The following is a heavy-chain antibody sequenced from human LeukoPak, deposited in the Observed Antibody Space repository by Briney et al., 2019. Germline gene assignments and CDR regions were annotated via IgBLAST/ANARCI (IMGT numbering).Heavy chain of an antibody. V-gene: IGHV4-39*01. D-gene: IGHD1-14*01. CDR2: IYYSGST. CDR1: GGSISSSSYS. CDR3: ARSRDRKTGADY. Sequence: SETLSLTCTVSGGSISSSSYSWGWIRQPPGKGLEWIGSIYYSGSTYYNPSLKSRVTISVDTSKNQFSLKLSSVTAADTAVYYCARSRDRKTGADYWGQGTLVTVSS. J-gene: IGHJ4*02.